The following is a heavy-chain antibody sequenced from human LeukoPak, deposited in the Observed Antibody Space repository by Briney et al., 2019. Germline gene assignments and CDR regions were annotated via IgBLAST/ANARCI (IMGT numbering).Heavy chain of an antibody. V-gene: IGHV4-39*07. J-gene: IGHJ4*02. CDR2: IYYSGST. D-gene: IGHD1-26*01. CDR3: ARDVSGSLDY. Sequence: SETLSLTCTVSGGSISSSSYYWGWVRQPPGKWLEWIGSIYYSGSTYYNPSLKSRVTISVDTSKNQFSLKLSSVTAADTAVYYCARDVSGSLDYWGQGTLVTVSS. CDR1: GGSISSSSYY.